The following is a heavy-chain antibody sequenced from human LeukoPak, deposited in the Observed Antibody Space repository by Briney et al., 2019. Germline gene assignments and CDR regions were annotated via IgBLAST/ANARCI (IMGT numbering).Heavy chain of an antibody. CDR1: GGSISSYY. Sequence: SETLSLTCSVSGGSISSYYWSWIRQPPGKGLEWIGYIYHSGSTNHNPSLKSRVTISLDTSKNHFSLKVTSMTAADTGVYYCARSLPGAIGAADFWGQGTLVTVSS. J-gene: IGHJ4*02. D-gene: IGHD3-3*01. CDR2: IYHSGST. CDR3: ARSLPGAIGAADF. V-gene: IGHV4-59*01.